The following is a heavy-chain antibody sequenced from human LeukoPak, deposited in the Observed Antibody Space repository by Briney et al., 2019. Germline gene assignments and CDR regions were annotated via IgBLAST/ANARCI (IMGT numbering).Heavy chain of an antibody. Sequence: GGSLRLSCEASGITLSHYAMSWVRQAPGKWLEWVSAISGSGGNMYHADFVKGRFTISRDNHKNTLYLQMNSLGVEDTAVYYCASGGVVYGACCDFWGQGTLVTVSS. D-gene: IGHD3-16*01. CDR1: GITLSHYA. CDR2: ISGSGGNM. V-gene: IGHV3-23*01. CDR3: ASGGVVYGACCDF. J-gene: IGHJ4*02.